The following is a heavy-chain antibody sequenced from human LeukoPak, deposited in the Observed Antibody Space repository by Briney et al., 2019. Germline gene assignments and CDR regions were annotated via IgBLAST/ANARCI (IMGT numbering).Heavy chain of an antibody. J-gene: IGHJ4*02. V-gene: IGHV3-7*01. CDR1: GFTFSNYW. Sequence: GGSLRLSCAASGFTFSNYWMSWIRQAPGKGLEWVANINQYESEKYNVDSVKGRFTISRDNAKNSMYLQMNSLRAEDTAVFYCARGSGRGALVPGTFDYWGQGTLVTVSS. CDR3: ARGSGRGALVPGTFDY. D-gene: IGHD1-1*01. CDR2: INQYESEK.